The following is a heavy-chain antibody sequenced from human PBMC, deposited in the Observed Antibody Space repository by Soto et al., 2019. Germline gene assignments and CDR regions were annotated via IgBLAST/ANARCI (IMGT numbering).Heavy chain of an antibody. CDR2: IIPIFGTA. CDR3: ARRGIVVVTAILWTEDRWFDP. Sequence: QVQLVQSGAEVKKPGSSVKVSCKASGGTFSSYAISWVRQAPGQGLEWMGGIIPIFGTANYAQKLQGRVTITADESTSTAYMELSSLRSEDTAVYYCARRGIVVVTAILWTEDRWFDPWGQGTLVTVSS. D-gene: IGHD2-21*02. V-gene: IGHV1-69*12. J-gene: IGHJ5*02. CDR1: GGTFSSYA.